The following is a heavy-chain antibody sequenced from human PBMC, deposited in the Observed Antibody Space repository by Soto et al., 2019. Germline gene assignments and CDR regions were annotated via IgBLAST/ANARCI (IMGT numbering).Heavy chain of an antibody. D-gene: IGHD3-22*01. CDR2: ISYDGSNK. CDR1: GFPFSRYA. J-gene: IGHJ4*02. V-gene: IGHV3-30-3*01. Sequence: QVQLVESGGGVVQPGRSLGLSCAASGFPFSRYAMHWVRQAPGKGLAWVAVISYDGSNKYYADSVKGRFTISRDNSKNALYLQMNSLRAEDTAVYYCARGGGDSSGYYPIDYWGQGTLVTVSS. CDR3: ARGGGDSSGYYPIDY.